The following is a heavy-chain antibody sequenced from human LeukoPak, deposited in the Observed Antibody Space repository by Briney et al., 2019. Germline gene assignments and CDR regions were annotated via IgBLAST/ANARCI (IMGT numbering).Heavy chain of an antibody. Sequence: PSETLSLTCTVSGGSISSYYWSWIRQPAGKGLEWIGRIYTSGSTNYNPSLKSRVTMSVDTSKNQFSLELSSVTAADTAVYYCARGGNRSGWSPYNWFDPWGQGTLVTVSS. CDR3: ARGGNRSGWSPYNWFDP. CDR1: GGSISSYY. CDR2: IYTSGST. V-gene: IGHV4-4*07. D-gene: IGHD6-19*01. J-gene: IGHJ5*02.